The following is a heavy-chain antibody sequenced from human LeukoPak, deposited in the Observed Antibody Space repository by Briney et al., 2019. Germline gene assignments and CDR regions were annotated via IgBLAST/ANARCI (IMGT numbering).Heavy chain of an antibody. CDR3: ASGGDSSSWYPLPLDY. CDR1: GGTFSSYA. Sequence: SVKVSCKASGGTFSSYAISWVRQAPGQGLEWMGGIIPIFGTANYAQKLQGRVTMTTDTSTSTAYMELRSLRSDDTAVYYCASGGDSSSWYPLPLDYWGPGTLVTVSS. V-gene: IGHV1-69*05. D-gene: IGHD6-13*01. J-gene: IGHJ4*02. CDR2: IIPIFGTA.